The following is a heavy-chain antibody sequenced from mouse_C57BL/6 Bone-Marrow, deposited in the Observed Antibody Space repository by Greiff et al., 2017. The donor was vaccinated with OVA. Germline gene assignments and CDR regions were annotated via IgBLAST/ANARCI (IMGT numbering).Heavy chain of an antibody. D-gene: IGHD1-3*01. J-gene: IGHJ4*01. CDR3: ARSSSYYAMDY. CDR2: INPYNGGT. Sequence: EVQLQQSGPELVKPGASVKISCKASGYTFTDYYMNWVKQSHGKSLEWIGDINPYNGGTSYNQKFKGKATLTVDKSSSTAYMELRSLTSEDSAVYYCARSSSYYAMDYWGQGTSVTVSS. V-gene: IGHV1-26*01. CDR1: GYTFTDYY.